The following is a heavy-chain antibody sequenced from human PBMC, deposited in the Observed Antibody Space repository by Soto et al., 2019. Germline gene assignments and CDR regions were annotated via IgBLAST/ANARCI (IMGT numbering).Heavy chain of an antibody. CDR2: IYYSGST. CDR3: ASGTYCSGGSCYPRIFDY. D-gene: IGHD2-15*01. V-gene: IGHV4-59*08. Sequence: SETLSLTCTFSGGSISSYYWSWIRQPPGKGLEWIGYIYYSGSTNYNPSLKSRVTISVDTSKNQFSLKLSSVTAADTAVYYCASGTYCSGGSCYPRIFDYWGQGALVTVSS. J-gene: IGHJ4*02. CDR1: GGSISSYY.